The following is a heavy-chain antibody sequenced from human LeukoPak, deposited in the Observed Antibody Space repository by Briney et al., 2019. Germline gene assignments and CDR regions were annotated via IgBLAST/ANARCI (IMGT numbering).Heavy chain of an antibody. D-gene: IGHD4-17*01. J-gene: IGHJ4*02. Sequence: ASVKVSCKAPGYIFTGYYMHWVRQAPGQGLEWMGWINPNSGGTNYAQKFQGRVTMTRDTSISTAYMELSRLRSDDTAVYYCAREDYGDRRYSNWGQGALVTVSS. CDR3: AREDYGDRRYSN. CDR1: GYIFTGYY. V-gene: IGHV1-2*02. CDR2: INPNSGGT.